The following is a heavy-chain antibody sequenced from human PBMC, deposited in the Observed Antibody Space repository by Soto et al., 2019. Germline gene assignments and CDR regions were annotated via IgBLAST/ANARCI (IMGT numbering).Heavy chain of an antibody. Sequence: QVQLQESGPGLVKPSETLSLTCTVSGGSISSYYWTWIRQPPGKGLEWIGNVYYSGSTNYNPSLKSRVTIPIHPSKNQFSQKVTSVTAADTAVYYCARGGVWGYNRQDFDSWGQGTLVTVSS. D-gene: IGHD3-16*01. CDR3: ARGGVWGYNRQDFDS. V-gene: IGHV4-59*01. CDR1: GGSISSYY. J-gene: IGHJ4*02. CDR2: VYYSGST.